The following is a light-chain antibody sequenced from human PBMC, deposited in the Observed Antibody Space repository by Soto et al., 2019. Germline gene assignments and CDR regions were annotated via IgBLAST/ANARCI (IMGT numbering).Light chain of an antibody. V-gene: IGLV2-8*01. CDR1: SSDVGGYNY. Sequence: QSVLTQPPSASGSPGQSVAISCTGTSSDVGGYNYVSWYPQHPGKAPKLMIYEVNKRPSGVPDRFSGSKSGNTASLTVSGLQAEDEADYYCSSYAGSSNVFGTGTKLTVL. CDR2: EVN. J-gene: IGLJ1*01. CDR3: SSYAGSSNV.